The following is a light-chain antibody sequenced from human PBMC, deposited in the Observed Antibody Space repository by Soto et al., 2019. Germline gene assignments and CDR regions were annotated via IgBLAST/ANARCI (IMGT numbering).Light chain of an antibody. Sequence: EIVLTKSPGTLSLSPGERATLSCRASQSVGTYLAWYQQKPGQAPRLLIYRTSNRATGIPDRYSGSGSGTDFTLTISSLQPEDFATYYCQQVNVYPSTFGGGTKVDIK. V-gene: IGKV3-11*01. CDR1: QSVGTY. CDR2: RTS. CDR3: QQVNVYPST. J-gene: IGKJ4*01.